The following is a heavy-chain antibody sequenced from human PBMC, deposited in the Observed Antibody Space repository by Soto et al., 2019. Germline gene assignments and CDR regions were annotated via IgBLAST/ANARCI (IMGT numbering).Heavy chain of an antibody. CDR2: IYSSVRT. CDR1: GGSITNSYY. J-gene: IGHJ5*02. Sequence: QVQLQESGPGLVKPSETLSLTCTVAGGSITNSYYWAWIRQPPGKGLEWIGHIYSSVRTNQNHSRKSRVSIAVDTSKSQFSLKLTSVTAADAAVYYCASHSTDYGFEPWGPGTLVTVSS. CDR3: ASHSTDYGFEP. D-gene: IGHD4-17*01. V-gene: IGHV4-59*08.